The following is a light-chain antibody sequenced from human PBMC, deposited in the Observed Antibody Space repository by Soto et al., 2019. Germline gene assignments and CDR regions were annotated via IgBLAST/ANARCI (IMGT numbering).Light chain of an antibody. J-gene: IGKJ1*01. CDR2: GAS. CDR3: QHYNNWPPWT. CDR1: HSVASN. V-gene: IGKV3-15*01. Sequence: TFSCMASHSVASNLAWYQQKPGQAPRLLIFGASIRATGIPARFSGSGSGTEFTLTISSLQSEDFAIYYCQHYNNWPPWTFGQGTKVDIK.